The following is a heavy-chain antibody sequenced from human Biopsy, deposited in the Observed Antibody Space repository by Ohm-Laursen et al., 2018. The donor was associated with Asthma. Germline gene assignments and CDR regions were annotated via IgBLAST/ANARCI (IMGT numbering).Heavy chain of an antibody. CDR2: IYSGGTS. CDR1: GFTFSSYG. Sequence: SLRLSCAATGFTFSSYGMDWVRQAPGKGLEWVSVIYSGGTSDTADSVRGRFTISRDFYKNTLYLQMDSLRAEDTAVYYCARGDSSGWSHYYFDYWGQGTLVTVSS. D-gene: IGHD6-19*01. V-gene: IGHV3-53*01. CDR3: ARGDSSGWSHYYFDY. J-gene: IGHJ4*02.